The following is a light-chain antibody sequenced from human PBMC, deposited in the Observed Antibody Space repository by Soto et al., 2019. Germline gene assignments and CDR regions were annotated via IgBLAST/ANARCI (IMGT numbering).Light chain of an antibody. J-gene: IGKJ3*01. CDR2: GAS. Sequence: EIVLTQSPGTRSLSRGDRATLSCRASQSVSSDYLAWYQQKPGQAPRLLIFGASIRATGISDRFGGSGSGTDFTLTISRLEPEDFAVYYCQQYGSSPITFGPGTKVHIK. CDR1: QSVSSDY. V-gene: IGKV3-20*01. CDR3: QQYGSSPIT.